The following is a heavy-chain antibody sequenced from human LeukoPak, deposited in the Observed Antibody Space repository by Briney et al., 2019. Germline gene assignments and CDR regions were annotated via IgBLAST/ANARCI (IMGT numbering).Heavy chain of an antibody. CDR2: ISGSGGST. CDR3: GRCSSASCYRFDP. J-gene: IGHJ5*02. Sequence: PGGSLRLSCAVSGFTFSSYTMHWVRQAPGKGLEWVSAISGSGGSTYYADSVKGRFTISRDNSKNTLYVQMNSLRAEDTAVYYCGRCSSASCYRFDPWGQGTLVTVSS. V-gene: IGHV3-23*01. CDR1: GFTFSSYT. D-gene: IGHD2-2*01.